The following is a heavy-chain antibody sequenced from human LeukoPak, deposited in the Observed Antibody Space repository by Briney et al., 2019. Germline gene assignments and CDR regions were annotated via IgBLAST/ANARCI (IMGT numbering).Heavy chain of an antibody. CDR2: IYYSGIT. Sequence: SETLSLTCTVSGGSISNYYWNYIRQPPGKELEWIGYIYYSGITNYNPSLKSRVTISVDTSKNQFSLKLSSVTAADTAVYYCARDGYSGNDGIWGQGTLVTVSS. V-gene: IGHV4-59*12. CDR3: ARDGYSGNDGI. D-gene: IGHD5-12*01. CDR1: GGSISNYY. J-gene: IGHJ4*02.